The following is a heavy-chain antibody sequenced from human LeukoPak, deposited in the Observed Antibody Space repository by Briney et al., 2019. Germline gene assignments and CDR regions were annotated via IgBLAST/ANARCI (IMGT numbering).Heavy chain of an antibody. CDR2: IRYDGSNK. D-gene: IGHD2-2*01. J-gene: IGHJ4*02. CDR1: GFTFSSYG. V-gene: IGHV3-30*02. Sequence: GGSLRLSCAASGFTFSSYGMHWVRQAPGKGLEWVAFIRYDGSNKYYADSVKGRFTISRDNSKNTLYLQMNSLRAEDTAVYYCAKPGPDIVVVPADLYFDYWGQGTLVTVSS. CDR3: AKPGPDIVVVPADLYFDY.